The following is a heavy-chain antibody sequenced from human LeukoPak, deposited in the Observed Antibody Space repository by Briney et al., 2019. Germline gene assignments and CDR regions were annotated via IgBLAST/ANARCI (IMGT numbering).Heavy chain of an antibody. CDR1: GFTFSSYG. D-gene: IGHD3-9*01. CDR2: IWYDGSNK. J-gene: IGHJ6*02. Sequence: PGRSLRLSCAASGFTFSSYGMHWVRQAPGKGLEWVAVIWYDGSNKYYADSVKGRFTISRDNSKNTLYLQMNSLRAEDTAVYYCAREDIDFDWLLFSGDGMDVWGQGTTVTVSS. CDR3: AREDIDFDWLLFSGDGMDV. V-gene: IGHV3-33*01.